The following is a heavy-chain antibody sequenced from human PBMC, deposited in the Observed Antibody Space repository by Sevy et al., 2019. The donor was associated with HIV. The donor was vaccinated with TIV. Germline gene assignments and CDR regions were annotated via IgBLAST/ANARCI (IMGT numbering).Heavy chain of an antibody. CDR3: ATHVGGVSGFDY. J-gene: IGHJ4*02. D-gene: IGHD3-10*01. V-gene: IGHV3-43*01. CDR2: IGGDKKKS. Sequence: GGCLRLSCGASGFKFDDHTMHWVRQAPGKGLQWVSFIGGDKKKSSYASSVQGRFSISRDNRRNTLYLQMHSLRIEDTGLYFCATHVGGVSGFDYWGQGTLVTVSS. CDR1: GFKFDDHT.